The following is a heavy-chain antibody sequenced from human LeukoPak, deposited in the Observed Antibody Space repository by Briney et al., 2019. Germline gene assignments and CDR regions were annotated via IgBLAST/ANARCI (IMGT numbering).Heavy chain of an antibody. CDR2: ISVYNGNT. J-gene: IGHJ5*02. CDR1: GYIFTSYG. V-gene: IGHV1-18*01. Sequence: ASVKVSCKASGYIFTSYGISWVRQAPGQGLEWMGWISVYNGNTNYPQKLQGRVTITTDTSTTTAYMELRSLRSDDTDVYYCARDINGYYYDSHGYSPTDLWGQGTLVTVSS. CDR3: ARDINGYYYDSHGYSPTDL. D-gene: IGHD3-22*01.